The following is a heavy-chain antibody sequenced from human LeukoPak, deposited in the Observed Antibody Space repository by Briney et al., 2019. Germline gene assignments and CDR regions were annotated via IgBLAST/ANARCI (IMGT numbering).Heavy chain of an antibody. CDR3: AREIVVVPAARERGWFDP. CDR1: GGSISSYY. J-gene: IGHJ5*02. Sequence: SETLSLTCTVSGGSISSYYWSWIRQPAGKGLEWIGRIYTSGSTNYNPSLKSRVTMSVDTSKNQFSLKLSSVTAADTAVYYCAREIVVVPAARERGWFDPWGQGTLVTVSS. CDR2: IYTSGST. V-gene: IGHV4-4*07. D-gene: IGHD2-2*01.